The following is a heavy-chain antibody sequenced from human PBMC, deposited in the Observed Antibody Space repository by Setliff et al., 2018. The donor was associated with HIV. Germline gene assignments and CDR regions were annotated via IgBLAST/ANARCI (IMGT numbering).Heavy chain of an antibody. CDR2: INHSGST. D-gene: IGHD2-21*02. Sequence: NPSETLSLTCTVSSGSVSRSDYYWGWIRQTPGKGLEWIGEINHSGSTNYNPSLKSRVTISVDTSKNQFSLKLSSVTAADTAVYYCARDPYCGGDCYLQDSWFDPWGQGTLVTVSS. J-gene: IGHJ5*02. V-gene: IGHV4-39*07. CDR3: ARDPYCGGDCYLQDSWFDP. CDR1: SGSVSRSDYY.